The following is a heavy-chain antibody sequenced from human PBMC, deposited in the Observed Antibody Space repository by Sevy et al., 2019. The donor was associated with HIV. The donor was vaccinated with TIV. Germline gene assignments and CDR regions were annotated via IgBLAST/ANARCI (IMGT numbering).Heavy chain of an antibody. CDR1: GFTFSNAW. Sequence: GGSLRLSCAASGFTFSNAWMSWVRQAPGKGLEWVGRIKSKTDGGTMDYAAPVKGRFTISREDSKNTVYLQMNSLKSEDTAVYYCSTDPIIVLLVTDGMDVWGQGTTVTVSS. J-gene: IGHJ6*02. D-gene: IGHD2-8*02. V-gene: IGHV3-15*01. CDR2: IKSKTDGGTM. CDR3: STDPIIVLLVTDGMDV.